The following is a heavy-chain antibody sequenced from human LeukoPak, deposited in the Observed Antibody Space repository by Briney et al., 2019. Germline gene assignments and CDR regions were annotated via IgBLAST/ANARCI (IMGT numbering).Heavy chain of an antibody. J-gene: IGHJ4*02. CDR3: ARLGSYHDF. CDR1: GASISNYY. V-gene: IGHV4-4*09. Sequence: PSETLSLTCTVSGASISNYYWSWIRQTPEKGLEWMGHIHSSGGSSYYPSLKRRLTLSIDTYRNQLSLKLPSVTAADTAVYFCARLGSYHDFWGQGALVTVSS. D-gene: IGHD1-26*01. CDR2: IHSSGGS.